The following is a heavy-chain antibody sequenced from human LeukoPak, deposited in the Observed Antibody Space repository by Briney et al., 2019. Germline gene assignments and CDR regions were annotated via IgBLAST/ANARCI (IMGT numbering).Heavy chain of an antibody. CDR2: INYSGST. CDR1: GGSISSGGHY. CDR3: AKAGSEVRGVIYYGMDV. Sequence: PSQTLSLTCIVSGGSISSGGHYWSWIRQHPGKGLERIGYINYSGSTYYNPSLKSRVTISVDTSQNQFSLKLSSVTAADTAVYYCAKAGSEVRGVIYYGMDVWGQGTTVTVSS. D-gene: IGHD3-10*01. V-gene: IGHV4-31*03. J-gene: IGHJ6*02.